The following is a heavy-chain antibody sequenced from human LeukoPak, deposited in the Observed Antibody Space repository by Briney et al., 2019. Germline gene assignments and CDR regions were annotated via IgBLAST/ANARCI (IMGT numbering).Heavy chain of an antibody. CDR3: ARDVTIFGVVRYFDY. Sequence: SETLSLTCTVSGGSISSGGYYWSWLRQPPGKGLEWIGYIYHSGSTYYNPSLKSRVTISVDRSKNQFSLKLSSVTAADTAVYYCARDVTIFGVVRYFDYWGQGTLVTVSS. J-gene: IGHJ4*02. CDR2: IYHSGST. V-gene: IGHV4-30-2*01. D-gene: IGHD3-3*01. CDR1: GGSISSGGYY.